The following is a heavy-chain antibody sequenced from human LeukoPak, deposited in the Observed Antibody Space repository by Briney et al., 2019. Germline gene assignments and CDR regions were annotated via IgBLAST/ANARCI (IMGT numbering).Heavy chain of an antibody. V-gene: IGHV1-2*02. CDR1: GYTFTGYY. D-gene: IGHD3-22*01. J-gene: IGHJ4*02. CDR2: INPNSGGT. Sequence: ASVKVSCKSSGYTFTGYYMHWVRQAPGQGLEWMGWINPNSGGTNYAQKFQGRVTMTRDTSISTAYMELSRLRSDDTAVYYCAREGYYDSSGYYYVGPFDYWGQGTLVTVSS. CDR3: AREGYYDSSGYYYVGPFDY.